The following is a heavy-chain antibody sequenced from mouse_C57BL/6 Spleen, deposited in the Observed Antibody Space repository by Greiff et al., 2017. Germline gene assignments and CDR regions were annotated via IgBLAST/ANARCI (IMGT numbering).Heavy chain of an antibody. CDR1: GYTFTDYY. V-gene: IGHV1-26*01. J-gene: IGHJ3*01. CDR2: INPNNGGT. Sequence: VQLQQSGPELVKPGASVKISCKASGYTFTDYYMNWVKQSHGKSLEWIGDINPNNGGTSYNQKFKGKATLTVDKSSSTAYMELRSLTSEDSAVYYCARWDYYDYDEGFAYWGQGTLVTVSA. D-gene: IGHD2-4*01. CDR3: ARWDYYDYDEGFAY.